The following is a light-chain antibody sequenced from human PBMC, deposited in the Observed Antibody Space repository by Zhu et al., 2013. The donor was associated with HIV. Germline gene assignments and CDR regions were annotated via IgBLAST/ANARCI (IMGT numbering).Light chain of an antibody. V-gene: IGKV1-39*01. CDR3: QQSYRTPFT. CDR1: QDISNY. Sequence: DIQMTQSPSSLSASVGDRVTITCQASQDISNYLNWYQQKPGKAPNLLISDSSNLETGVPSRFSGSGSGTDFTLTISSLQPEDFATYYCQQSYRTPFTFGPGTKVDIK. J-gene: IGKJ3*01. CDR2: DSS.